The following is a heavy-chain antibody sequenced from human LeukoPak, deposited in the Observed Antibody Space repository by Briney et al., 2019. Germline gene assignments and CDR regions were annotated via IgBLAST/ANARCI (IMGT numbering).Heavy chain of an antibody. V-gene: IGHV3-30*02. Sequence: PGGSLRLSCAASGFTFSSYGMHWVRQAPGKGLEWVAFIRYDGSNKYYADSVKGRFTISRDNSKNTPYLQMNSLRAEDTAVYYCVTIRSYYFDYWGQGTLVTVSS. J-gene: IGHJ4*02. D-gene: IGHD3-16*02. CDR2: IRYDGSNK. CDR3: VTIRSYYFDY. CDR1: GFTFSSYG.